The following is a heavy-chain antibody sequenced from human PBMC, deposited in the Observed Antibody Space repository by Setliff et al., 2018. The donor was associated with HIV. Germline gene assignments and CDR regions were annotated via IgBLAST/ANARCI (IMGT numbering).Heavy chain of an antibody. Sequence: SETLSLTCTVSGGSTSSYYWTWIRQPAGKGLEWIGRIGPIYTSGSTKYNPSLESRVTMSVDTSKNQFSLKLTSVAAADTAVYYCARHSDIAPRRTYFDYWGQGTLVTVSS. D-gene: IGHD6-6*01. CDR1: GGSTSSYY. J-gene: IGHJ4*02. V-gene: IGHV4-4*07. CDR3: ARHSDIAPRRTYFDY. CDR2: IGPIYTSGST.